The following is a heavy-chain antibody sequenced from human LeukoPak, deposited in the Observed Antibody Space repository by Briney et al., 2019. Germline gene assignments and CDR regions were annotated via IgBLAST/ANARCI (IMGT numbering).Heavy chain of an antibody. Sequence: GASVKVSCKASGYTFTDFYMHWVRQAPGQGLEWMGWINPKSGGTSCAQKFQGRVTMTRDTSISTAYMELSRLRSDDTAVYYCAREGITIFGVVSVKGMDVWGQGTTVTVSS. D-gene: IGHD3-3*01. CDR1: GYTFTDFY. J-gene: IGHJ6*02. CDR3: AREGITIFGVVSVKGMDV. V-gene: IGHV1-2*02. CDR2: INPKSGGT.